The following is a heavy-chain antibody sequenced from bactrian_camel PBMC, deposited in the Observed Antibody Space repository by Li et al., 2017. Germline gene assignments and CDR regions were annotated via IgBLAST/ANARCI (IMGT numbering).Heavy chain of an antibody. Sequence: HVQLVESGGGLVQPGGSLRLSCAASGFTFSNYWMYWARQAPGEGLEWVSGIKNDGTVTDYQGSVEGRFTISRDNAKNTVYLQMNSLKSEDTALYYCATDGGSWRGYGMDYWGKGTQVTVS. J-gene: IGHJ7*01. CDR2: IKNDGTVT. CDR1: GFTFSNYW. V-gene: IGHV3S6*01. D-gene: IGHD2*01.